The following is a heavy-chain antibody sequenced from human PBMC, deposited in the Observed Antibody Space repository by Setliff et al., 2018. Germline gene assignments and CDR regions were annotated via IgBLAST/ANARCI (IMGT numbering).Heavy chain of an antibody. CDR1: GGSISSSSYY. Sequence: KASETLSLTCTVSGGSISSSSYYWGWIRQPPGKGLEWIGSIYYSGSTYYNPSLKSRVTISVDTSKNQFSLKLSSVTAADTAVYYCARGGKIDGAAGIFDYWGQGTLVTVSS. CDR3: ARGGKIDGAAGIFDY. CDR2: IYYSGST. J-gene: IGHJ4*02. V-gene: IGHV4-39*01. D-gene: IGHD6-13*01.